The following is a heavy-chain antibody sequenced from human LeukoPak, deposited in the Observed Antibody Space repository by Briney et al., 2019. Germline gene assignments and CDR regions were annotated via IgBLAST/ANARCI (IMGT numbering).Heavy chain of an antibody. CDR1: GFTFSNAW. V-gene: IGHV3-15*01. Sequence: GGSLRLSRAASGFTFSNAWMSWVRQAPGKGLEWVGRIKSKTDGGTTDYAAPVKGRFTISRDDSKNTLYLQMNSLKTEDTAVYYCTTGPNQDYYDSSGFDYWGQGTLVTVSS. CDR3: TTGPNQDYYDSSGFDY. D-gene: IGHD3-22*01. J-gene: IGHJ4*02. CDR2: IKSKTDGGTT.